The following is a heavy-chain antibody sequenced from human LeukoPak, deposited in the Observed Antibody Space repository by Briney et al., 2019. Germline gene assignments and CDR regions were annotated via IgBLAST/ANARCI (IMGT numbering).Heavy chain of an antibody. V-gene: IGHV3-30-3*01. CDR3: ARWNPVSGYYYGMDV. J-gene: IGHJ6*02. D-gene: IGHD1-1*01. CDR2: ISYDGSNK. Sequence: GGSLRLSCAASGFIFSNYWMHWVRQAPGKGLEWVAVISYDGSNKYYADSVKGRFTISRDNSKNTLYLQMNSLRAEDTAVYYCARWNPVSGYYYGMDVWGQGTTVTVSS. CDR1: GFIFSNYW.